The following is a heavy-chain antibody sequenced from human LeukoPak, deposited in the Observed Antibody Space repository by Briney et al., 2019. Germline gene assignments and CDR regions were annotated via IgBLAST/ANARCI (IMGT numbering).Heavy chain of an antibody. CDR1: GFIFSSNA. J-gene: IGHJ4*02. D-gene: IGHD3-22*01. CDR3: AKRRPYYDSSGYLDY. V-gene: IGHV3-23*01. Sequence: PGGSLRLSCAASGFIFSSNAMSWVRQAPGKGLEWVSGISNSGDSTYYADSVKGRFTISRDNSKNTLYLQMNTLRAEDTAEYYCAKRRPYYDSSGYLDYWGQGTLVTVSS. CDR2: ISNSGDST.